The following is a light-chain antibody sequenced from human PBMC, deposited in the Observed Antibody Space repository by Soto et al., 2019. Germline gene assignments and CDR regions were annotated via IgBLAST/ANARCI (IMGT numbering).Light chain of an antibody. CDR1: QSVSSSY. J-gene: IGKJ3*01. Sequence: EIVLTQSPGTLSLSPGERATLSCRASQSVSSSYLAWYQQKPGQAPRLLIYGASSRATGIPDRFSGSGSGTDFTLTISRLEPEDFEVYYCQQYGSSLFTFGPGTNVAIK. V-gene: IGKV3-20*01. CDR2: GAS. CDR3: QQYGSSLFT.